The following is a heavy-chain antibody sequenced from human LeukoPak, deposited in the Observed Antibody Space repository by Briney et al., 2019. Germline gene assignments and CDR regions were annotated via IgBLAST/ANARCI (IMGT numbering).Heavy chain of an antibody. CDR2: ISWNSGSI. V-gene: IGHV3-9*01. CDR3: AQVDGYSYGYFDY. J-gene: IGHJ4*02. D-gene: IGHD5-18*01. CDR1: GFTFDDYA. Sequence: GGSLRLSCAVSGFTFDDYATHWVRQAPGKGLEWVSGISWNSGSIDYADSVKGRFTISRDNAKNYLYLLVNELREEDTHWYYCAQVDGYSYGYFDYWGQGTLVTVS.